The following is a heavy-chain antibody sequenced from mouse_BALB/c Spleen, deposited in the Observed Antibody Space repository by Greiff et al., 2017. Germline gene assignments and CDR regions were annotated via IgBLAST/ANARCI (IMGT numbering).Heavy chain of an antibody. D-gene: IGHD2-1*01. V-gene: IGHV1-82*01. J-gene: IGHJ2*01. CDR3: ARFYYGKGYFDY. CDR2: IYPGDGDT. Sequence: QVHVKQSGPELVKPGASVKISCKASGYAFSSSWMNWVKQRPGQGLEWIGRIYPGDGDTNYNGKFKGKATLTADKSSSTAYMQLSSLTSVDSAVYFCARFYYGKGYFDYGGQGTTLTVSS. CDR1: GYAFSSSW.